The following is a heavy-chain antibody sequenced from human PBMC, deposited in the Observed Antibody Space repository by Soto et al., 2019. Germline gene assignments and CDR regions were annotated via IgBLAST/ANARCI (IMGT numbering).Heavy chain of an antibody. CDR3: ARESGSYHFDY. Sequence: HPGGSLRLSCAASGFTFSSYGMHWVRQAPGKGLEWVAAIWYDGSNKYYTDSVKGRFTVSRDNSKNTLYLQMNSLRVEDTAEYYCARESGSYHFDYWGQGTLVTVSS. D-gene: IGHD3-10*01. V-gene: IGHV3-33*01. CDR1: GFTFSSYG. J-gene: IGHJ4*02. CDR2: IWYDGSNK.